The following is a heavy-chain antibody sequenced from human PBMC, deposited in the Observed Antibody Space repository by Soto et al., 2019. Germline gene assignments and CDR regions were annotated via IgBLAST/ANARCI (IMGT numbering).Heavy chain of an antibody. CDR3: AREQYNWKL. V-gene: IGHV4-59*01. CDR2: VYHTGNT. D-gene: IGHD1-20*01. J-gene: IGHJ4*02. CDR1: GLSITPYY. Sequence: PSETLSLTCTVSGLSITPYYWTWIRHPPGKGLEWIGYVYHTGNTYYNPSLKSRVTISLDTSKNQVSLRLKSVTAADTAVYYCAREQYNWKLWGQGTLVTVSS.